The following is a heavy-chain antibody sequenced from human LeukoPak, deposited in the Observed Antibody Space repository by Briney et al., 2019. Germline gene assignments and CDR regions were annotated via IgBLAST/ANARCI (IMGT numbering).Heavy chain of an antibody. CDR3: ARDYYDNSGYYFDTFDY. Sequence: ASVKVSCKASVYTFTNYGVSWVRQAPGQGLEWMGWVGTYNGNTYYTQKFQGRVTMTTDTSTTTAYMELRSLRSDYTVVYYCARDYYDNSGYYFDTFDYWGQGTLVTVSS. V-gene: IGHV1-18*01. D-gene: IGHD3-22*01. CDR2: VGTYNGNT. J-gene: IGHJ4*02. CDR1: VYTFTNYG.